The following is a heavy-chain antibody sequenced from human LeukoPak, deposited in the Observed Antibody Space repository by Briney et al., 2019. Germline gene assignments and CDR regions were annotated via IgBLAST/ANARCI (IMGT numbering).Heavy chain of an antibody. D-gene: IGHD3-22*01. J-gene: IGHJ5*02. V-gene: IGHV3-7*01. CDR3: ARERWDYYDSSGCLNWFDP. CDR2: IKQDGSEK. Sequence: PGGSLRLSCAASGFTFSSYWMSWVRQAPGKGLEWVANIKQDGSEKYYVDSVKGRFTISRDNAKNSLYLQMNSLRAEDTAVYYCARERWDYYDSSGCLNWFDPWGQGTLVTVSS. CDR1: GFTFSSYW.